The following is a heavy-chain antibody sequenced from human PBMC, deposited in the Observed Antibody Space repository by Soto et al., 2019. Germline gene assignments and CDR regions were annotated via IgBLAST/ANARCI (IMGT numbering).Heavy chain of an antibody. V-gene: IGHV3-66*01. CDR1: GFTVSSNY. CDR3: AREMNIAVAGRGFYYYGMDV. CDR2: IYSGGST. Sequence: GGSLRLSCAASGFTVSSNYMSWVRQAPGKGLEWVSVIYSGGSTYYADSVKGRFTISRDNSKNTLYLQMNSLRAEDTAVYYCAREMNIAVAGRGFYYYGMDVWGQGTTVTVSS. D-gene: IGHD6-19*01. J-gene: IGHJ6*02.